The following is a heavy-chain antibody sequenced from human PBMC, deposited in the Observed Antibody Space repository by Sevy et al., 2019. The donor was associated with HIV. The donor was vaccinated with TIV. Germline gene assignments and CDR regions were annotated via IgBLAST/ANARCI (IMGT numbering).Heavy chain of an antibody. Sequence: GGSLRLSCAASGFTFGDFWMTWVRLAPGKGLEWVANIKRDGSEKYYVPSVKGRFTISRDNAKSSLYLQMKSLGAEDTAVYYCARDCNSNTCLWGLDVWGQGTTVTVSS. CDR2: IKRDGSEK. V-gene: IGHV3-7*03. J-gene: IGHJ6*02. CDR1: GFTFGDFW. D-gene: IGHD2-2*01. CDR3: ARDCNSNTCLWGLDV.